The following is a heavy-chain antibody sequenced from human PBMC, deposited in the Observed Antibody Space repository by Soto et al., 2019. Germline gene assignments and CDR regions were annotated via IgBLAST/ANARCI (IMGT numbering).Heavy chain of an antibody. D-gene: IGHD1-26*01. CDR1: GFSFSTYG. CDR2: IWYDGTNA. Sequence: QVQLVESGGGVVRPGRSLRLACEASGFSFSTYGMHWVRQAPGKGLQWVAVIWYDGTNAYYADSVKGRFTISRDNSKATLYLEMNNLRAEDTAVYYCARVEAPLIHSDHYYYGMDVWGQGTTVTV. CDR3: ARVEAPLIHSDHYYYGMDV. J-gene: IGHJ6*02. V-gene: IGHV3-33*01.